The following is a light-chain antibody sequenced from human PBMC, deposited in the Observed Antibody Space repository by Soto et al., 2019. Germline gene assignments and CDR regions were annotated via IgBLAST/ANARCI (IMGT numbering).Light chain of an antibody. V-gene: IGKV1-39*01. CDR3: QQTHAVPLT. CDR1: QPISNY. Sequence: DVQMTQSPSSLSASVGDRVTITCRASQPISNYLNWYQQKAGEAPKVLIFGASSLQSGVPSKFSGRGYGTDFTLIINNLHPDDFATYYCQQTHAVPLTFGQGTRL. J-gene: IGKJ5*01. CDR2: GAS.